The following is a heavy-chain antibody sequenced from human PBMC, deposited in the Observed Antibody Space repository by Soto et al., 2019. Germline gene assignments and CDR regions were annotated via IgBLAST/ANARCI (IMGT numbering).Heavy chain of an antibody. CDR1: GYTFTSYD. CDR2: MNPNSGNT. D-gene: IGHD6-19*01. CDR3: ARGIAVAGYDAFDI. V-gene: IGHV1-8*01. J-gene: IGHJ3*02. Sequence: GASVKVSCKASGYTFTSYDINWVRQATGQGLEWMGWMNPNSGNTGYAQKFRGRVTMTRNTSISTAYMELSSLRSEDTAVYYRARGIAVAGYDAFDIWGQGTMVTVSS.